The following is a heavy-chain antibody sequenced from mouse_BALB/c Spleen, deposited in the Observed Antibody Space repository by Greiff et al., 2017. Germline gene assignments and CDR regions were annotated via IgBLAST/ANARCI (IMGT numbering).Heavy chain of an antibody. CDR3: ARLGRENYYYAMDY. CDR2: IDPANGNT. Sequence: VQLQQSGAELVKPGASVKLSCTASGFNIKDTYMHWVKQRPEQGLEWIGRIDPANGNTKYDPKFQGKATITADTSSNTAYLQLSSLTSEDTAVYYCARLGRENYYYAMDYWGQGTSVTVSS. J-gene: IGHJ4*01. D-gene: IGHD3-3*01. V-gene: IGHV14-3*02. CDR1: GFNIKDTY.